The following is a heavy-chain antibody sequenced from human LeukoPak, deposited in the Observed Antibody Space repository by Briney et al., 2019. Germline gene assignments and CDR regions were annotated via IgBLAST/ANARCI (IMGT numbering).Heavy chain of an antibody. CDR1: GGSISSYY. V-gene: IGHV4-59*08. CDR3: ARLIPDVVVVAARTYNWFDP. J-gene: IGHJ5*02. CDR2: IYYSGST. D-gene: IGHD2-15*01. Sequence: SETLSLTCTVSGGSISSYYWSWIRQPPGKGLEWIGYIYYSGSTNYNPSLKSRVTISVDTSKNQFSLKLSPVTAADTAVYYCARLIPDVVVVAARTYNWFDPWGQGTLVTVSS.